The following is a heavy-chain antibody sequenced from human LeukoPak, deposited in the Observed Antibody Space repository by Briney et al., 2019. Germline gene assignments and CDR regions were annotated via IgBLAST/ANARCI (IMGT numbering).Heavy chain of an antibody. CDR3: ARLTGYSSESWFDP. J-gene: IGHJ5*02. CDR1: GFTFSSYW. V-gene: IGHV4-59*01. D-gene: IGHD3-9*01. Sequence: GSLRLSCAASGFTFSSYWMSWIRQPPGKGLEWIGYIYYSGSTNYNPSLKSRVTISVHTSKNQFSLKLSSVTAADTAVYYCARLTGYSSESWFDPWGQGTLVTVSS. CDR2: IYYSGST.